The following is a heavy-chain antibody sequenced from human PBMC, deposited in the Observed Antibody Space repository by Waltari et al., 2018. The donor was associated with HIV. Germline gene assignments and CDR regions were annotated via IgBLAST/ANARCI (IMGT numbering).Heavy chain of an antibody. CDR2: IYYSGTA. CDR1: GASISSSSYC. V-gene: IGHV4-39*01. J-gene: IGHJ4*02. CDR3: ARLRFHSLYYFDS. Sequence: QLHLQESGPGLVKPSETLSLTCSVSGASISSSSYCWAWIRQPPGKGLEWIGAIYYSGTAYYNPSVKSRVSASLDASKNELSLKLTSVTATDTALYYCARLRFHSLYYFDSWGPGILVTVSS. D-gene: IGHD3-16*01.